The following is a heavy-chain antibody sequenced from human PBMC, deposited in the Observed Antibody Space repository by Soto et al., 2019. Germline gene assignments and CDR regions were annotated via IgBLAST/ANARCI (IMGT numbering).Heavy chain of an antibody. CDR3: ARGGITIGDRYYYYGMDV. J-gene: IGHJ6*02. CDR2: IGTAGDT. V-gene: IGHV3-13*01. CDR1: GFTFSSYD. Sequence: EVQLVESGGGLVQPGGSLRLSCAASGFTFSSYDMHWVRQATGKGLEWVSAIGTAGDTYYPGSVKGRFTISRENAKNSLYLQMNSLRAGDTAVYYCARGGITIGDRYYYYGMDVWGQGTTVTVSS. D-gene: IGHD3-3*01.